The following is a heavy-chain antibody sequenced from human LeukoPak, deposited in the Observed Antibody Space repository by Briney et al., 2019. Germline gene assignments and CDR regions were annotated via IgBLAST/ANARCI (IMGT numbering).Heavy chain of an antibody. D-gene: IGHD3-3*01. Sequence: GGSLRLSCAASGFTFSSYSMNWVRQAPGKGLEWVSYISSSSSNIYSADSVKGRFTISRDNAKNSLYLQMNSLRAEDTAVYYCARERYAIFGVVIEHYGMDVWGQGTTVTVSS. CDR2: ISSSSSNI. CDR3: ARERYAIFGVVIEHYGMDV. CDR1: GFTFSSYS. V-gene: IGHV3-21*05. J-gene: IGHJ6*02.